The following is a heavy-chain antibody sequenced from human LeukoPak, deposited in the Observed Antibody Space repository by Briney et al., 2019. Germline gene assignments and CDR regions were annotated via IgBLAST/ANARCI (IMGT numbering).Heavy chain of an antibody. CDR1: GFTLSSHS. V-gene: IGHV3-21*06. Sequence: KSGGSLRLSCVASGFTLSSHSVNWVRQAPGKGLEWVSSISSTSDYIHYANSLKGRFTISRDNAKNSLYLQMNSLRAEDTAVYYCARDPRTSGWFRNTYFFYYMDVWGKGTTVTVSS. CDR2: ISSTSDYI. J-gene: IGHJ6*03. D-gene: IGHD6-19*01. CDR3: ARDPRTSGWFRNTYFFYYMDV.